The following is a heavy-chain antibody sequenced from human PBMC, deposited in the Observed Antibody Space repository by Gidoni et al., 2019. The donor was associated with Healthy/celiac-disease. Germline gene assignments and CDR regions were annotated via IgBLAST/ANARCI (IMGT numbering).Heavy chain of an antibody. J-gene: IGHJ6*02. CDR2: IYPGDYDT. Sequence: EVQLVQSGAEVKKPGESRKSSCKGSGYSFTSYWIGWVRQMPGKGLEWMGIIYPGDYDTRYRLSFQGQVTISAEKSISTAYLQWSSRKASDTAMYYCARHSDYGDYGGYYYYGMDVWGQGTTVTVSS. CDR1: GYSFTSYW. V-gene: IGHV5-51*01. D-gene: IGHD4-17*01. CDR3: ARHSDYGDYGGYYYYGMDV.